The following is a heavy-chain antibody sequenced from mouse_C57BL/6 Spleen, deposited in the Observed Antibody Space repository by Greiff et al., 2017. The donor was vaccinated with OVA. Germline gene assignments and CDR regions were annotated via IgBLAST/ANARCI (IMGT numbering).Heavy chain of an antibody. CDR3: ARHAGTGYFDV. CDR1: GYTFTSYW. CDR2: IDPSDSYT. V-gene: IGHV1-69*01. D-gene: IGHD4-1*01. J-gene: IGHJ1*03. Sequence: QVQLQQPGAELVMPGASVKLSYKASGYTFTSYWMHWVKQRPGQGLEWIGEIDPSDSYTNYNQKFKGKSTLTVDKSSSTAYMQLSSLTSEDSAVYYCARHAGTGYFDVWGTGTTVTVSS.